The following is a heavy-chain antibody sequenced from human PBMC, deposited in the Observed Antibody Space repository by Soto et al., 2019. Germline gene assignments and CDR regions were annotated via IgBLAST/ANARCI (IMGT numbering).Heavy chain of an antibody. Sequence: EVQLVESGGGLVQPGGSLRLSCAASGFTFSSYAMHWVRQAPGKGLEYVSAISSNGGSTYYANSVKGRFTISRDNSKNPLYLQMGSLRAEDMAVYYCARGGLGQQLVRAFDIWGQGTMVTVSS. D-gene: IGHD6-13*01. CDR1: GFTFSSYA. V-gene: IGHV3-64*01. J-gene: IGHJ3*02. CDR3: ARGGLGQQLVRAFDI. CDR2: ISSNGGST.